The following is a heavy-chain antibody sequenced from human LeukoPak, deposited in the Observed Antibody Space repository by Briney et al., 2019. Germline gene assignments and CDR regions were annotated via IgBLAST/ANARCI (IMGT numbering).Heavy chain of an antibody. D-gene: IGHD3-22*01. J-gene: IGHJ4*02. Sequence: GGSLRLSCAASGFTFSSYAMHWVRQAPGKGLEWVAVISYDGSNKYYADSVKGRFTISRDNSKNTLYLQMSSLRAEDTAVYYCARDYYDSSGYYYGFFDYWGQGTLVTVSS. CDR3: ARDYYDSSGYYYGFFDY. CDR2: ISYDGSNK. CDR1: GFTFSSYA. V-gene: IGHV3-30-3*01.